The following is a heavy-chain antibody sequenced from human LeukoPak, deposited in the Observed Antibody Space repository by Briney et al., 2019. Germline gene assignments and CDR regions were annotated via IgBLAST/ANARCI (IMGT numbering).Heavy chain of an antibody. CDR1: GGSISSYY. Sequence: PSETLSLTCTVSGGSISSYYWSWIRQPPGKGLEWMGYIYYSGSTNYNPSLKSRVTISVDTSKNQFSLKLSSVTAADTAVYYCAGSYDFWSGYHFDYWGQGTLVTVSS. D-gene: IGHD3-3*01. J-gene: IGHJ4*02. CDR3: AGSYDFWSGYHFDY. CDR2: IYYSGST. V-gene: IGHV4-59*08.